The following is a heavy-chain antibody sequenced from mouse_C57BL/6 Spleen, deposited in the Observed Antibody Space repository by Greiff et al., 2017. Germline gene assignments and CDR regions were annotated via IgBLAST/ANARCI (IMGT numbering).Heavy chain of an antibody. CDR3: ARSGGNYWGDY. Sequence: EVQLQQSGAELVKPGASVKLSCTASGFNIKDYYMHWVKQRTEQGLEWIGRIDPEDGETKYAPKFQGKATLTADTSSNTAYLQLSSLTSEDTAVYYGARSGGNYWGDYWGQGTTLTVSS. J-gene: IGHJ2*01. CDR2: IDPEDGET. D-gene: IGHD2-1*01. CDR1: GFNIKDYY. V-gene: IGHV14-2*01.